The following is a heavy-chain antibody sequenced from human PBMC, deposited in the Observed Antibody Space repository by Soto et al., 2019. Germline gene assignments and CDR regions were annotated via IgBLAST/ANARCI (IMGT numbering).Heavy chain of an antibody. V-gene: IGHV3-53*01. CDR3: ARDRYSGYDYYYFGMDV. J-gene: IGHJ6*02. Sequence: PGGSLRLSCAASGFTVSSNYMSWVRQAPGKGLEWVSVIYSGGSTYYADSVKGRFTISRDNSKNTVYLQMNSLRAEDTAVYYCARDRYSGYDYYYFGMDVWGQGTTVTVS. D-gene: IGHD5-12*01. CDR2: IYSGGST. CDR1: GFTVSSNY.